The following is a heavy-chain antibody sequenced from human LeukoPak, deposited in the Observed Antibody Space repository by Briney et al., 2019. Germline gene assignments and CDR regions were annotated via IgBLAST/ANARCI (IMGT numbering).Heavy chain of an antibody. D-gene: IGHD6-13*01. CDR3: ARDGVAAAGTNFDY. V-gene: IGHV3-20*01. CDR1: GFTFDDYC. CDR2: INWNGGST. J-gene: IGHJ4*02. Sequence: PGGFLRLSCAAAGFTFDDYCMSWVRQAPGKGREWVAGINWNGGSTGYADSVKGRFTISRDNAKNSLYLQMNSLRAEDTALYHCARDGVAAAGTNFDYWGQGTLVTVSS.